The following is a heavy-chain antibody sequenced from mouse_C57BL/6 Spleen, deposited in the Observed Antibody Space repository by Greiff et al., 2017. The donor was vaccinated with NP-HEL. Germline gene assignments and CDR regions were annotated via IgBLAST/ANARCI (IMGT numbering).Heavy chain of an antibody. CDR3: ARGDYGSSYNWYFDV. Sequence: QVQLQQSGAELVRPGASVKLSCTASGFNIKDDYMHWVKQRPGRGLEWIGRIDPNSGGTKYNEKFKSKATLTVDKPSSTAYMQLSSLTSEDSAVYYCARGDYGSSYNWYFDVWGTGTTVTVSS. CDR2: IDPNSGGT. D-gene: IGHD1-1*01. J-gene: IGHJ1*03. V-gene: IGHV1-72*01. CDR1: GFNIKDDY.